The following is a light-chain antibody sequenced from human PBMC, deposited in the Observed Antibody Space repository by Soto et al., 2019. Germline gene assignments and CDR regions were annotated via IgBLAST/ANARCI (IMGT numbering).Light chain of an antibody. CDR3: HQYYSIPLT. CDR1: RSLLHSSNNEKH. J-gene: IGKJ4*01. Sequence: DIAMTQSPDSLSVSLGERATINCTASRSLLHSSNNEKHLAWYQQKPGQPPKLLIYWASTRESGVPDRFTGSGSESDFSLSASGLQAEDVAVYYCHQYYSIPLTFGGGTKVEL. V-gene: IGKV4-1*01. CDR2: WAS.